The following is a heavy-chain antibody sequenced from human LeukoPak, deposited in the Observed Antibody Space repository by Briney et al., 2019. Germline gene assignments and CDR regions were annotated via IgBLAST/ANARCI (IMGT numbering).Heavy chain of an antibody. J-gene: IGHJ4*02. CDR1: GYTFTGYY. D-gene: IGHD3-3*01. Sequence: ASVKVSCKASGYTFTGYYMHWVRQAPGQGLEWMGWINPNSGGTNYAQKLQGRVTMTTDTSTSTAYMELRSLRSDDTAVYYCARDSTYYDFWSGYTLYYFDYWGQGTLVTVSS. V-gene: IGHV1-2*02. CDR2: INPNSGGT. CDR3: ARDSTYYDFWSGYTLYYFDY.